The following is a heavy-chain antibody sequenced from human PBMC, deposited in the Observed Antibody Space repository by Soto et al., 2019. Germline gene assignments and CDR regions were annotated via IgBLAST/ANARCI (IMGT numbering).Heavy chain of an antibody. CDR2: IYTGGGT. V-gene: IGHV3-66*01. CDR1: GLTVSTNP. J-gene: IGHJ4*02. CDR3: ARDGSGH. Sequence: EVQLVESGGGLVQPGGSLRLSCAASGLTVSTNPMSWVRQAPGKGLEWVSVIYTGGGTHYADSVKGRFTISRDNSKNTVNLQMNSLRPEDTGVYYCARDGSGHWGQGTLVTFSS.